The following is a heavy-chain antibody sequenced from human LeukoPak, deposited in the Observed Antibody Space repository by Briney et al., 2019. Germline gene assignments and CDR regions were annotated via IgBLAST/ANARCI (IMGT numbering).Heavy chain of an antibody. J-gene: IGHJ4*02. CDR1: GYTLTELS. CDR3: ATQYYYDSSGYYTDY. Sequence: GASVGVSCKVSGYTLTELSMHWVRQAPGKGLEWMGGFDPEDGETIYAQKFQGRVTMTEDTSTDTAYMELSSLRSEDTAVYYCATQYYYDSSGYYTDYWGQGTLVTVSS. V-gene: IGHV1-24*01. D-gene: IGHD3-22*01. CDR2: FDPEDGET.